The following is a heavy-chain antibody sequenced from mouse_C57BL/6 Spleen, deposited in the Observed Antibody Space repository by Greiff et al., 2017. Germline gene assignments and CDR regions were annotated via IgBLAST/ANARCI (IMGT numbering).Heavy chain of an antibody. CDR3: ASWTTVVDGFAY. J-gene: IGHJ3*01. D-gene: IGHD1-1*01. CDR2: IYPGDGDT. V-gene: IGHV1-80*01. Sequence: VKLQQSGAELVKPGASVKISCKASGYAFSSYWMNWVKQRPGKGLEWIGQIYPGDGDTNYNGKFKGKATLTADQSSSTAYMQRSSLTSENSAVYFCASWTTVVDGFAYWGQGTLVTVSA. CDR1: GYAFSSYW.